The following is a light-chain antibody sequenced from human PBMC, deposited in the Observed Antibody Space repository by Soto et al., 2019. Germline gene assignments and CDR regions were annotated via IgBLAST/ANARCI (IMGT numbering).Light chain of an antibody. J-gene: IGKJ1*01. CDR2: GAS. Sequence: EIVLTQSPGTLSLSPGERATLSCRASQSVSSSYLAWYQQKPGQAPRLLIYGASSRATGIPDRFSGSGSGTDFTLTISRLEPEDCAVYYCRRYGRSPTFGHGTKVEMK. CDR3: RRYGRSPT. V-gene: IGKV3-20*01. CDR1: QSVSSSY.